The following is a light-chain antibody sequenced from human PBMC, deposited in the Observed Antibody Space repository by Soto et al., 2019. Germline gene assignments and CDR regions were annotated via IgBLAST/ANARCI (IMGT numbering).Light chain of an antibody. Sequence: QSVLTQPPSVSGAPGQRDTISCTGSSSNIGAGYDVHWYQQLPGTAPKLLIYGDNNRPSGVPDRFSGSKSGTSASLAITGLQAEDEADYFCHSYDSSLSAWVFGGGTNLTVL. CDR3: HSYDSSLSAWV. J-gene: IGLJ3*02. CDR1: SSNIGAGYD. CDR2: GDN. V-gene: IGLV1-40*01.